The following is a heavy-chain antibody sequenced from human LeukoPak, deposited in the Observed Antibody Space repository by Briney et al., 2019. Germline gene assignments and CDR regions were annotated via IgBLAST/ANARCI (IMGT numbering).Heavy chain of an antibody. Sequence: ASVKVSCKASGYMFTGYYMHWVRQAPGQGLEWMGWINPNSGGTNYAQKFQGRVTMTRDTSISTAYMDLNRLRSDDTAVYYCARVVAVTGTPVYYMDVWGKGTTVTVSS. D-gene: IGHD6-19*01. CDR2: INPNSGGT. CDR3: ARVVAVTGTPVYYMDV. V-gene: IGHV1-2*02. J-gene: IGHJ6*03. CDR1: GYMFTGYY.